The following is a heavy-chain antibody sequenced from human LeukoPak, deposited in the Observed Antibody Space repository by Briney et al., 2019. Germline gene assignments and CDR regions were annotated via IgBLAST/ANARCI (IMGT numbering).Heavy chain of an antibody. CDR3: ARATKYSSSWYDGKYYLDY. CDR2: INPSGGST. J-gene: IGHJ4*02. V-gene: IGHV1-46*01. Sequence: ASVKVSCKASGYTFTSYYMHWVRQAPGQGLEWMGIINPSGGSTSYAQKFQGRVTMTRDTSTSTVYMELSSLRSEDTAVYYCARATKYSSSWYDGKYYLDYWGQGTLVTVSS. D-gene: IGHD6-13*01. CDR1: GYTFTSYY.